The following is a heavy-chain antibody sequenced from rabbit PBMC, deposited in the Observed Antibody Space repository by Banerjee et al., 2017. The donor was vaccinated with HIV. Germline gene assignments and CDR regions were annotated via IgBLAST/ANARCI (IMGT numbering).Heavy chain of an antibody. CDR3: ARGTSSSGYYSGSLNL. J-gene: IGHJ4*01. V-gene: IGHV1S45*01. CDR2: INSNTGNA. Sequence: QEQLEESGGDLVKPEGSLTLTCTASGFSFNNKYVMCWVRQAPGKGLEWIACINSNTGNAVYASWAKGPFTISKTSSATVTLQMTSLTAADTDSYFCARGTSSSGYYSGSLNLWGPGTLVTVS. CDR1: GFSFNNKYV. D-gene: IGHD1-1*01.